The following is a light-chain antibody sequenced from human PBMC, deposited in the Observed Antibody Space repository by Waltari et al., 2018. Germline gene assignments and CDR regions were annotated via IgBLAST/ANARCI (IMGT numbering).Light chain of an antibody. J-gene: IGLJ2*01. V-gene: IGLV3-19*01. CDR3: NSRDSSGNIVG. Sequence: SSELTQDPAVSVALGQPVRNTCQGDSLRTKYAGWYQQKPGQAPLLVIYGINTRPSGIPDRFSGSRSGNTSSLTISGAQAEDEADYYCNSRDSSGNIVGFGGGTKLTVL. CDR1: SLRTKY. CDR2: GIN.